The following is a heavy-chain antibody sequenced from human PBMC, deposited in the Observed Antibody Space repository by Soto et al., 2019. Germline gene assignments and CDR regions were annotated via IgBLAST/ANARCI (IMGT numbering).Heavy chain of an antibody. V-gene: IGHV1-46*01. D-gene: IGHD3-10*01. CDR1: RYTFTSYY. CDR3: ARDNAMVRGVIISFDY. Sequence: QVQLVQSGAEVKKPGASVKVSCKASRYTFTSYYMHWVRQAPGQGLEWMGIINPSGGSTSYAQKFQGRVTMTRDTSTSTVYMELSSLRSEDTAVYYCARDNAMVRGVIISFDYWGQGTLVTVSS. J-gene: IGHJ4*02. CDR2: INPSGGST.